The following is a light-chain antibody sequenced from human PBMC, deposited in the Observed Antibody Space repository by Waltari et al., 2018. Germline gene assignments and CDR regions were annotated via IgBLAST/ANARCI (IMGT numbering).Light chain of an antibody. CDR1: QSITSR. J-gene: IGKJ1*01. CDR2: AAS. CDR3: QQSYSSPWT. V-gene: IGKV1-39*01. Sequence: DIQMTQSPSSLSASVGDRVTITCLASQSITSRLTWYQQKPGNAPKVLIYAASSLQSGVPSRFSGSGSGTDFTLTISILQPEDFAIYYCQQSYSSPWTFAQGTKVEIK.